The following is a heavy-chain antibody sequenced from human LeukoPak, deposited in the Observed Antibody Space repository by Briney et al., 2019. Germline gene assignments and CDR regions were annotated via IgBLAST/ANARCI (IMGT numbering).Heavy chain of an antibody. D-gene: IGHD2-15*01. CDR1: GYIFISYW. CDR2: IYPGNSKT. Sequence: GESLKVSFKGSGYIFISYWIGWVRQMPGKGLEWMGMIYPGNSKTRYSPSFQGQVTISADKSISTAYLQWSRLKASDTAMYYCASRYCSGGSCYSDDPLDIWGQGTMVTVSS. J-gene: IGHJ3*02. V-gene: IGHV5-51*01. CDR3: ASRYCSGGSCYSDDPLDI.